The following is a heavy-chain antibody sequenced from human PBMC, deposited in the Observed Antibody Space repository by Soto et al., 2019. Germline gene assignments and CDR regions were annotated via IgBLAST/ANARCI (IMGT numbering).Heavy chain of an antibody. CDR1: GYTFTSYG. Sequence: ASVKVSCKASGYTFTSYGISWVRQAPGQGLEWMGWISAYNGNTNYAQKRQGRVTMTTDTSTSTAYMELRSLRSDDTAVYYCARVGEGYCSSTSCYLYWFDPWGQGTLVTVSS. CDR2: ISAYNGNT. CDR3: ARVGEGYCSSTSCYLYWFDP. D-gene: IGHD2-2*01. J-gene: IGHJ5*02. V-gene: IGHV1-18*01.